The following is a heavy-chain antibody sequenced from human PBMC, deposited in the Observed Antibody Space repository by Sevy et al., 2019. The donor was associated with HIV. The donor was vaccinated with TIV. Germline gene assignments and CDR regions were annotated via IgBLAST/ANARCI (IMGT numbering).Heavy chain of an antibody. CDR2: ISSSGGFT. J-gene: IGHJ4*02. Sequence: GGSLRLSCAASGFNFLSYVISWVRQTPGQGLEWVSSISSSGGFTYYADSVKGQFTISRDNSKNSVDLQINSLRADDTAVYFCAKEESGGYFWGQGTLVTVSS. CDR3: AKEESGGYF. V-gene: IGHV3-23*01. CDR1: GFNFLSYV. D-gene: IGHD6-19*01.